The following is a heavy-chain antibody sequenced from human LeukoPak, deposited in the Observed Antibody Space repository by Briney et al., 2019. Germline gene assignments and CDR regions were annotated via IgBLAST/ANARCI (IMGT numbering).Heavy chain of an antibody. CDR2: INHSGST. J-gene: IGHJ5*02. V-gene: IGHV4-34*01. D-gene: IGHD5-24*01. CDR3: ARGEMATIDP. Sequence: SETLSLTCAVYGGSFSGYYWSWIRQPPGKGLEWIGEINHSGSTNYNPSLKSRVTISVDTSKNQFSLKLSSVTAADTAVYYCARGEMATIDPWGQGTLVTVSS. CDR1: GGSFSGYY.